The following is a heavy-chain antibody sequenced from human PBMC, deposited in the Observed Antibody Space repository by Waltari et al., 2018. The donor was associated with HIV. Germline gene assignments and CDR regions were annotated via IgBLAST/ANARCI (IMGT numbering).Heavy chain of an antibody. V-gene: IGHV1-69*01. Sequence: QVQIVKSGAQVKKPGSSVKVSCEASGGRLRNYAAGWVPQGPGQGLEWLGGVIPIFGSPDYSQKFHGRLTIVADESINTAYMELSSLTSEDTAVYYCATGDGRNFGVVREYYHYGMDVWGQGTTVTVSS. D-gene: IGHD3-3*01. CDR1: GGRLRNYA. CDR3: ATGDGRNFGVVREYYHYGMDV. J-gene: IGHJ6*02. CDR2: VIPIFGSP.